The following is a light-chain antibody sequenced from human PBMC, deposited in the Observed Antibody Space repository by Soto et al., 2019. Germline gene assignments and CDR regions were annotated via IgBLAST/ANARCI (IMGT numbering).Light chain of an antibody. V-gene: IGLV2-14*01. J-gene: IGLJ1*01. CDR2: NVS. Sequence: QSALTQPASVSGSPGQSITISCTGTSSDVGGYNFVSWYQQHPGNAPKFILYNVSNRPSGVSNRFSGSKSGNTASLTTSGRQAEDEADYYCTSYTSGTGLEVFGTGTKVTVL. CDR3: TSYTSGTGLEV. CDR1: SSDVGGYNF.